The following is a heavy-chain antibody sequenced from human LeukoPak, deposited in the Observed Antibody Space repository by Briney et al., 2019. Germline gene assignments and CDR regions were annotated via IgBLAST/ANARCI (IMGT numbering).Heavy chain of an antibody. CDR1: GGSISSYY. J-gene: IGHJ6*02. D-gene: IGHD6-13*01. V-gene: IGHV4-59*01. CDR2: IYCSGST. Sequence: SETLSLTCTVSGGSISSYYWSWIRQPPGKGLEWIGYIYCSGSTNYNPSLKSRVTISVDTSKNQFSLKLSSVTAADTAVYYCARVTYTGYSIYGMDVWGQGTTVTVSS. CDR3: ARVTYTGYSIYGMDV.